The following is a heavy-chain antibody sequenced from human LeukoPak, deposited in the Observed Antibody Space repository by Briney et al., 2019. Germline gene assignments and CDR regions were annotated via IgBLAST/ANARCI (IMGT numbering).Heavy chain of an antibody. D-gene: IGHD7-27*01. CDR3: ASALGPLDAFDI. CDR1: GYTFTSYY. V-gene: IGHV1-46*01. J-gene: IGHJ3*02. Sequence: AASVNVSCKASGYTFTSYYMHWVRQAPGQGLEWMGIINPSGGSTSYAQKFQGRVTMTRDTSTSTVYMELSSLRSEDTAVYYCASALGPLDAFDIWGQGTMVTVSS. CDR2: INPSGGST.